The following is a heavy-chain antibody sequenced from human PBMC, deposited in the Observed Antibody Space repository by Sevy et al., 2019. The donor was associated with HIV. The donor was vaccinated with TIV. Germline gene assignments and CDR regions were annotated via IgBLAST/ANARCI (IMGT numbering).Heavy chain of an antibody. CDR2: ISYDGSNK. Sequence: GGSLRLSCAASGFTFSSYAMHWVRQAPGKGLEWVAVISYDGSNKYYEDSVKGRFTISRDNSKNTLYLQMNSRRAKDTAVYYCARSITIVGVVITYYYYGMDVWGQGTTVTVSS. J-gene: IGHJ6*02. CDR1: GFTFSSYA. V-gene: IGHV3-30-3*01. CDR3: ARSITIVGVVITYYYYGMDV. D-gene: IGHD3-3*01.